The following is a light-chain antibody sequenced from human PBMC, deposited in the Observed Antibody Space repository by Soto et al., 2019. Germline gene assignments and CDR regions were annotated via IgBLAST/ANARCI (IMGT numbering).Light chain of an antibody. CDR1: QSVRSNC. CDR3: QQYDNSRA. J-gene: IGKJ1*01. Sequence: EIGLTQSPGTLSLSPGERATLSCRASQSVRSNCLAWYQQKPGRAPRLLIYGASNRATGIPDRFSGGGSGTDFTLTISRLEPEDFAMYYCQQYDNSRAFGQGTKVDIK. V-gene: IGKV3-20*01. CDR2: GAS.